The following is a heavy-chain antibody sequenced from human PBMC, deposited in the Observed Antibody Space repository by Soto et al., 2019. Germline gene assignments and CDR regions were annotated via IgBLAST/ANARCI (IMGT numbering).Heavy chain of an antibody. CDR1: GYTFTSNG. CDR3: ARDLAYCGGDCYPIDY. J-gene: IGHJ4*02. CDR2: NSAHNGNT. V-gene: IGHV1-18*01. D-gene: IGHD2-21*02. Sequence: QVQLVQSGAEVKKPGASVKVSCKASGYTFTSNGISWVRQAPGQGLEWMGWNSAHNGNTNYAQKLKGRVTMTTDTSTSTAYMERRSLRSDDTAVYYCARDLAYCGGDCYPIDYWGQGTLVTVSS.